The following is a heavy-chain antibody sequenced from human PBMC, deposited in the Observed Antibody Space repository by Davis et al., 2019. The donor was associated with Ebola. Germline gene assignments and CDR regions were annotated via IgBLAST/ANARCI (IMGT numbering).Heavy chain of an antibody. Sequence: GESLKISCAASGFSVSSNYMNWVRQAPGKGLEWVSAISGSGGSTYYADSVKGRFTISRDNSKKTLYLQMNSLRAEDTAVYYCAKSGLSFGVVKYHYGMDVWGKGTTVTVSS. CDR3: AKSGLSFGVVKYHYGMDV. CDR1: GFSVSSNY. CDR2: ISGSGGST. V-gene: IGHV3-23*01. J-gene: IGHJ6*04. D-gene: IGHD3-3*01.